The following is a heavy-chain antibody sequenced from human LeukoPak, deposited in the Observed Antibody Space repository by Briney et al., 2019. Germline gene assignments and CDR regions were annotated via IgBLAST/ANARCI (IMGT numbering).Heavy chain of an antibody. Sequence: GGSLRLSCAASGFTFSSYGMHWVRQAPGKGLEWVAVISYDGSNKYYADSVKGRFTISRDNAKNSLYLQMNSLRAEDTAVYYCASDCSGGSCYFGYYYYMDVWGKGTTVTVSS. V-gene: IGHV3-30*03. D-gene: IGHD2-15*01. CDR2: ISYDGSNK. CDR1: GFTFSSYG. CDR3: ASDCSGGSCYFGYYYYMDV. J-gene: IGHJ6*03.